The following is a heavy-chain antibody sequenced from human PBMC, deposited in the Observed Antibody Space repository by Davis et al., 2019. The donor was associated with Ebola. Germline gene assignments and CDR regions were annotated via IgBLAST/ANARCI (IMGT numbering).Heavy chain of an antibody. V-gene: IGHV4-59*01. Sequence: PSETLSLTCAVYGGSFSGYYWSWIRQPPGKGLEWIGYIYYSGSTNYNPSLKSRVTISVDTSKNQFSLKLSSVTAADTAVYYCARSNDYGDSHFDYWGQGTLVTVSS. J-gene: IGHJ4*02. CDR1: GGSFSGYY. D-gene: IGHD4-17*01. CDR3: ARSNDYGDSHFDY. CDR2: IYYSGST.